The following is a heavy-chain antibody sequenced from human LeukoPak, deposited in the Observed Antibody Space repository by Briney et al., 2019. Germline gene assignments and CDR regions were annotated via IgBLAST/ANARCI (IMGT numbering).Heavy chain of an antibody. D-gene: IGHD4-17*01. Sequence: ASVNVSCKASGYTFTSFGISWLRQAPGQGLEWMGWIGGNGAYTSSAQKLQGRVTMTEDTSTDTAYMELSSLRSEDTAVYYCATTPDYGDYYFDYWGQGTLVTVSS. J-gene: IGHJ4*02. CDR3: ATTPDYGDYYFDY. CDR1: GYTFTSFG. CDR2: IGGNGAYT. V-gene: IGHV1-18*01.